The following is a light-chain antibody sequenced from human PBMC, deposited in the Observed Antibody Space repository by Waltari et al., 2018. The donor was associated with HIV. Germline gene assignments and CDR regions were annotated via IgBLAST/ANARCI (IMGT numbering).Light chain of an antibody. CDR2: EVS. Sequence: QSALTQPRSVSGSPGQSVTISCTGTSSDIAYFDYVPWYQQYPGKPPKVIIYEVSQRPSGVPDRFTASKSGITASLTISGLQDEDEADYYCCSYAGAYTYVFGTDQSHRP. CDR3: CSYAGAYTYV. J-gene: IGLJ1*01. CDR1: SSDIAYFDY. V-gene: IGLV2-11*01.